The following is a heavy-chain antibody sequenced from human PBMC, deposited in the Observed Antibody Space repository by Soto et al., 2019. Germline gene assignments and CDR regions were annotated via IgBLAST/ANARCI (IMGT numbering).Heavy chain of an antibody. J-gene: IGHJ5*02. CDR3: ARMKYYDILTGSINWFDP. Sequence: SETLSLTCTVSGGSISSYYWSWIRQPPGKGLEGIGYIYYSGSTNYNPSLKSRVTISVDTSKNQFSLKLSSVTAADTAVYYCARMKYYDILTGSINWFDPWGQGTLVTVSS. CDR2: IYYSGST. D-gene: IGHD3-9*01. CDR1: GGSISSYY. V-gene: IGHV4-59*01.